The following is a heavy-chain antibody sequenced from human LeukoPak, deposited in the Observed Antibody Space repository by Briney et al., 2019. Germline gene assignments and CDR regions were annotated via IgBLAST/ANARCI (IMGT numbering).Heavy chain of an antibody. V-gene: IGHV3-48*01. CDR3: ARVEGSNWGYYYGMDV. D-gene: IGHD7-27*01. CDR1: GFTFSSYA. Sequence: PGGSLRLSCAASGFTFSSYAMTWVRQAPGKGLEWVSYISSSGSTIYYAESVKGRFTISRDNAKNSLYLQMNSLRAEDTAVYYCARVEGSNWGYYYGMDVWGQGTTVTVSS. J-gene: IGHJ6*02. CDR2: ISSSGSTI.